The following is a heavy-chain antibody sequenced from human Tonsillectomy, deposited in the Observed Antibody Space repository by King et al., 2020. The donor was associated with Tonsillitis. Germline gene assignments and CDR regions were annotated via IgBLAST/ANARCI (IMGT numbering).Heavy chain of an antibody. CDR2: IYYSGST. CDR1: GGSISSYY. Sequence: VQLQESGPGLVKPSETLSLTCTVSGGSISSYYWSWIRQPPGKGLEWIGYIYYSGSTNYNPSLKSRVTISVDTSKNQFSLKLSSVTAADTAVYYCARVLWGVTMVRGVIAYYMDVWGKGTTVTVSS. V-gene: IGHV4-59*01. D-gene: IGHD3-10*01. CDR3: ARVLWGVTMVRGVIAYYMDV. J-gene: IGHJ6*03.